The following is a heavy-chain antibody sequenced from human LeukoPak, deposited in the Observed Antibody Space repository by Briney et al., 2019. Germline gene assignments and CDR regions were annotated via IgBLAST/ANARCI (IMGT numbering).Heavy chain of an antibody. CDR1: GYTFTGYY. D-gene: IGHD3-10*01. CDR2: INPNSGGT. CDR3: ARDLLWFGELAGY. J-gene: IGHJ4*02. V-gene: IGHV1-2*02. Sequence: ASVKISCKAPGYTFTGYYMHWVRQAPGQGLEWMGWINPNSGGTNYAQKFQGRVTMTRDTSISTAYMELSRLRSDDTAVYYCARDLLWFGELAGYWGQGTLVTVSS.